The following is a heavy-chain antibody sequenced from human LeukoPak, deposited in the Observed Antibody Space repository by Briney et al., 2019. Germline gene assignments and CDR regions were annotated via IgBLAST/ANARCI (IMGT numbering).Heavy chain of an antibody. D-gene: IGHD5-12*01. Sequence: PGGSLRLSCAASGFTFSNYWMHWVRQAPGKGLVWVSRISSDGSSTSYADSVKGRFTISRDNAKNTLYLQMNSLRAEDTAVYYWARTAYSDYSLGFWGQGTLVTVSS. CDR2: ISSDGSST. J-gene: IGHJ4*02. CDR1: GFTFSNYW. V-gene: IGHV3-74*01. CDR3: ARTAYSDYSLGF.